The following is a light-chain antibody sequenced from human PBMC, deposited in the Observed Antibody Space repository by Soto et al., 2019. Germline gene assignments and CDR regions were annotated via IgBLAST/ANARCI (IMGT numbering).Light chain of an antibody. V-gene: IGKV3-11*01. J-gene: IGKJ4*01. CDR1: QSVSSY. Sequence: PWERATLSCRASQSVSSYLAWYQQNPGQAPRLLIYDASNRASGIPARFSGSGSGTDFTLPISSLEPEDFAVYYCQQRSNWPLTFGGGTKVDIK. CDR3: QQRSNWPLT. CDR2: DAS.